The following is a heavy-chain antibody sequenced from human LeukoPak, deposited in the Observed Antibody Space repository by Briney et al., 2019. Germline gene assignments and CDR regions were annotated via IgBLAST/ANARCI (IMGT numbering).Heavy chain of an antibody. CDR1: GGSISSGGYS. CDR3: ARAKPLYCGGDCYYFDY. CDR2: IYHSGST. J-gene: IGHJ4*02. Sequence: SETLSLTCAVSGGSISSGGYSWSWIRQPPGKGLEWIGYIYHSGSTYYNPSLKSRVTISVDRSKNQFSLKLSSVTAADTAVYYCARAKPLYCGGDCYYFDYWGQGTLVTVSS. D-gene: IGHD2-21*02. V-gene: IGHV4-30-2*01.